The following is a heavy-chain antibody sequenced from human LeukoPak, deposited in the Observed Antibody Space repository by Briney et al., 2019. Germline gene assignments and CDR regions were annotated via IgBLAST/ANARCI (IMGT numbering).Heavy chain of an antibody. CDR1: GGSIRSYY. D-gene: IGHD6-19*01. CDR2: IYYSGST. Sequence: SETLSLTCTVSGGSIRSYYWSWIRQPPGKGLEWIGYIYYSGSTNYNPSLKSRVTMSVDTSKNQFSLKLSSVTAADTAVYYCARDPYSSGWFDYWGQGTLVTVSS. J-gene: IGHJ4*02. CDR3: ARDPYSSGWFDY. V-gene: IGHV4-59*12.